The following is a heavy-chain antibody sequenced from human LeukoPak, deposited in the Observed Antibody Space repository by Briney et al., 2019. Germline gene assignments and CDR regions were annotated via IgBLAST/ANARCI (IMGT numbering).Heavy chain of an antibody. J-gene: IGHJ4*02. V-gene: IGHV4-38-2*02. CDR2: IYHSGST. CDR3: TRSFPGIVGAADF. Sequence: SETLSLTCTVSGYSISSGYYWGWIRQPPGKGLEWIGSIYHSGSTYYNPSLKSRVTLLVDASKNQFSLKLNSVTAADTGVYYCTRSFPGIVGAADFWGQGTLVTVSS. D-gene: IGHD1-26*01. CDR1: GYSISSGYY.